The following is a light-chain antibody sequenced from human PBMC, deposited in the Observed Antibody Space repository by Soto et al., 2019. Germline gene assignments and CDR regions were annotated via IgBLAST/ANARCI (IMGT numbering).Light chain of an antibody. Sequence: DIQMTQSPSSLSASVGDRVTITCRASQSISSYLNWYQQKPGKALKLLIYAASSLQSGVPSRFSGSGSGTDFTLTISSLQPEDFATYYCQQSYSTLRTFGQGTKVEIK. CDR1: QSISSY. V-gene: IGKV1-39*01. CDR2: AAS. CDR3: QQSYSTLRT. J-gene: IGKJ1*01.